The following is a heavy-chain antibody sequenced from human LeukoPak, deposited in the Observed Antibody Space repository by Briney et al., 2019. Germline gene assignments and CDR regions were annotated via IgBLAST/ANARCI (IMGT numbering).Heavy chain of an antibody. CDR3: AKDMGPYDSSGYYFDY. J-gene: IGHJ4*02. V-gene: IGHV3-9*01. CDR2: ISWNSGSI. Sequence: GGSLRLSCAASGFTFDDYAMHWVRQAPGKGLEWVSGISWNSGSIGYADSVKGRFTISRDNAKNSLYLQVNSLRAEDTALYYCAKDMGPYDSSGYYFDYWGQGTLVTVSS. D-gene: IGHD3-22*01. CDR1: GFTFDDYA.